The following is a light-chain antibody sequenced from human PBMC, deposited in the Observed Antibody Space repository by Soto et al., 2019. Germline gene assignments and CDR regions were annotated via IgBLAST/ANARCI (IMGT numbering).Light chain of an antibody. CDR2: AAS. CDR1: QGISNY. Sequence: DIQMTQSPSSLSASVGDRVTITCWASQGISNYLAWYQQKPGKVPKVLIYAASTVQSGVPSRFSGSGSGTDFTLTIISLQPEDVATYYCQQYNSAPWAFGQGTKVEIK. CDR3: QQYNSAPWA. V-gene: IGKV1-27*01. J-gene: IGKJ1*01.